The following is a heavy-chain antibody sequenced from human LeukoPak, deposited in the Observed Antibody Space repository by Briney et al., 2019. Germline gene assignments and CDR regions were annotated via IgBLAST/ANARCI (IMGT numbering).Heavy chain of an antibody. D-gene: IGHD6-19*01. CDR1: GGSISSGGYS. CDR2: IYHSGST. V-gene: IGHV4-30-2*01. Sequence: PSETLSLTCAVSGGSISSGGYSWSWIRQPPGKGLEWIGYIYHSGSTYYNPSLKSRVTISVDRSKNQFSLKLSSVTAADPAVYYCTRRAGTDSNGAFDIWGQGTMVTVSS. J-gene: IGHJ3*02. CDR3: TRRAGTDSNGAFDI.